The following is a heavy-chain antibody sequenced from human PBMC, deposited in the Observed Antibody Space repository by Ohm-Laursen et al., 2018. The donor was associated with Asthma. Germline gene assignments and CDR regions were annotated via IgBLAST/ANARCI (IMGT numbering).Heavy chain of an antibody. D-gene: IGHD4-17*01. CDR3: AKGATVTTSYYYGMDV. J-gene: IGHJ6*02. Sequence: SLRLSCAASGFTFDDYGMHWVRQAPGRGLEWVSGISWNSGSIGYADSVKGRFTISRDNAKNSLYLQMNSLRAEDTALYYCAKGATVTTSYYYGMDVWGQGTTVTVSS. V-gene: IGHV3-9*01. CDR1: GFTFDDYG. CDR2: ISWNSGSI.